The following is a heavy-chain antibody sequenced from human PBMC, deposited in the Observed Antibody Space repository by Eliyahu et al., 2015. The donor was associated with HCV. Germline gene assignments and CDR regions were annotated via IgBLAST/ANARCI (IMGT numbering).Heavy chain of an antibody. CDR2: IWYDGSNX. J-gene: IGHJ5*02. V-gene: IGHV3-33*01. CDR3: AREGCSGASCSEGLRGWIDP. Sequence: QVQLVESGGGVAQPGKSXXLSCAASGFXFSGYAXPXVRQAPGKGLXWVAVIWYDGSNXYYPDSVKGRFTISRDNSKNTLYLQINSLRAEDTAIYYCAREGCSGASCSEGLRGWIDPWGQGTLVTVSS. CDR1: GFXFSGYA. D-gene: IGHD2-15*01.